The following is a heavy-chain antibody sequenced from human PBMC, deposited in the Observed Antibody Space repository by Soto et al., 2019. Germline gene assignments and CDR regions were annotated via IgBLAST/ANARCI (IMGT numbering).Heavy chain of an antibody. V-gene: IGHV4-59*01. CDR1: GGSISTYY. CDR3: ARDLSSSSWQFDP. J-gene: IGHJ5*02. CDR2: ISYSGSA. Sequence: PSETLSLTCSVSGGSISTYYWSWIRQPPGKGLEWIGFISYSGSANYNPSLKSRVTISIDTSKNQFSLKLSSVTAADTAVYYCARDLSSSSWQFDPWGQGTMVTVSS. D-gene: IGHD2-2*01.